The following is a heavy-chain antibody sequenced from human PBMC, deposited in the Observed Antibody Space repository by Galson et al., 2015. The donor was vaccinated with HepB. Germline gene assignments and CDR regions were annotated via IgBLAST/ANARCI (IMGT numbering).Heavy chain of an antibody. V-gene: IGHV3-30*02. CDR1: GFTFSSYG. CDR3: AKDLRTLTNRRDGYRLGPDYYYYGMDV. J-gene: IGHJ6*02. CDR2: IRYDGSNK. D-gene: IGHD5-24*01. Sequence: SLRLSCAASGFTFSSYGMHWVRPAPGKGLEWVAFIRYDGSNKYYADSVKGRFTISRDNSKNTLYLQMNSLRAEDTAVYYCAKDLRTLTNRRDGYRLGPDYYYYGMDVWGQGTTVTVSS.